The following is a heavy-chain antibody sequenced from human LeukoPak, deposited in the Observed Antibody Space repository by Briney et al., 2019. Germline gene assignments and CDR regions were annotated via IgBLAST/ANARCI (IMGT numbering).Heavy chain of an antibody. CDR2: INPNSGDT. J-gene: IGHJ4*02. Sequence: ASVKVSCKASGYIFTGYYMHWVRQAPGQGLEWMGWINPNSGDTNYAQKFQGRVTMTRDTSISTAYMELSRLRSDDTAVYYCARASHDYGEYSHFDYWGQGTLVTVSS. D-gene: IGHD4-17*01. CDR3: ARASHDYGEYSHFDY. CDR1: GYIFTGYY. V-gene: IGHV1-2*02.